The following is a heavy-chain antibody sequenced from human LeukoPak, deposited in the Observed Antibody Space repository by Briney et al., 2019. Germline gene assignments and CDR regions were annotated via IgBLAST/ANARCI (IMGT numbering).Heavy chain of an antibody. V-gene: IGHV4-4*07. Sequence: SETLSLTCTVSGGSISSYYWSWIRQPAGKGLEWIGRIYTSGSTNYNPFLKSRVTMSVDTSKNQFSQKLSSVTAADTAVYYCAREEERYCSSTSCYIGAFDIWGQGTMVTVSS. CDR3: AREEERYCSSTSCYIGAFDI. CDR2: IYTSGST. CDR1: GGSISSYY. D-gene: IGHD2-2*02. J-gene: IGHJ3*02.